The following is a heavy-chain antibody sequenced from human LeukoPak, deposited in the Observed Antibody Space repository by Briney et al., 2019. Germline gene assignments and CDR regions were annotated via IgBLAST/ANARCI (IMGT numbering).Heavy chain of an antibody. J-gene: IGHJ4*02. Sequence: SETLSLTCAVSGYSISSGYYWGWIRQPPGKGLEWIGSIYYSGSTYYNPSLKSRLTISVDTSKNQFSLQLSSVTAADTAVYYCVRQKITTSDYWGQGSMVTVSS. CDR3: VRQKITTSDY. CDR1: GYSISSGYY. CDR2: IYYSGST. V-gene: IGHV4-38-2*01. D-gene: IGHD4-11*01.